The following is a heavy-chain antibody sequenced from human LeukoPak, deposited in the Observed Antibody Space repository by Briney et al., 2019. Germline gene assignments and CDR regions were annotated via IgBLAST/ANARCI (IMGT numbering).Heavy chain of an antibody. CDR3: ARAYHSSWYLNWFDP. Sequence: SETLSLTCTVSGYSISSGYYWGWLRPPPRKGLEWIGSNYNSGSTYYNPSLKSRVTISVDTSKNQFSLKLSSVTAADTAVYYCARAYHSSWYLNWFDPWGQGTLVTVSS. CDR1: GYSISSGYY. V-gene: IGHV4-38-2*02. D-gene: IGHD6-13*01. CDR2: NYNSGST. J-gene: IGHJ5*02.